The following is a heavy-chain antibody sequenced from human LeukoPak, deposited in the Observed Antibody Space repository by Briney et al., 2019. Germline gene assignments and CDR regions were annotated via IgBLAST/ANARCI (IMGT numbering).Heavy chain of an antibody. D-gene: IGHD6-19*01. CDR2: ISAYNGNT. V-gene: IGHV1-18*01. CDR1: GYTFTNYG. CDR3: ARAAVSRVAVAGDFDY. Sequence: ASVKVSCTASGYTFTNYGITWVRQAPGQGLEWMGWISAYNGNTNYAQKLQGRVTMTTDTSTSTAYMELRSLRSDDTAGYYCARAAVSRVAVAGDFDYWGQGTLVTVSS. J-gene: IGHJ4*02.